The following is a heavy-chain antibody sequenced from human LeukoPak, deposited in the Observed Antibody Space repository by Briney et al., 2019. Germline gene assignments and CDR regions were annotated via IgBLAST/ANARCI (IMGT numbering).Heavy chain of an antibody. V-gene: IGHV1-2*02. Sequence: ASVTVSCKASGYTFTGYYMHWVRQAPGQGLEWMGWINPISGDTNYAQRFQGRVTMTRDTSMRTTYLELSRLRSDDTAVYFCAREEATTIRGTWFDPWGQGTLVTVSS. J-gene: IGHJ5*02. CDR3: AREEATTIRGTWFDP. D-gene: IGHD5-24*01. CDR2: INPISGDT. CDR1: GYTFTGYY.